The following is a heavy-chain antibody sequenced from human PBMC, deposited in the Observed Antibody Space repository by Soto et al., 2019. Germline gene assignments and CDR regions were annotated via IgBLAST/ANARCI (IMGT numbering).Heavy chain of an antibody. CDR1: GGSISSYY. CDR2: IYYSGST. J-gene: IGHJ6*03. CDR3: ARRSGRQRNYYYYYMDV. V-gene: IGHV4-59*01. Sequence: SETLSLTCTVSGGSISSYYWSWIRQPPGKGLEWIGYIYYSGSTNYNPSLKSRVTISVDTSKNQFSLKLSSVTAADTAVYYCARRSGRQRNYYYYYMDVWGKGTTVTVSS. D-gene: IGHD1-26*01.